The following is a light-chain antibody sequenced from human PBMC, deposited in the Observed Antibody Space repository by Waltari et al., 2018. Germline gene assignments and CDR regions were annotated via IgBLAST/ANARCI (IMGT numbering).Light chain of an antibody. Sequence: QTVVTQEPSVTVSPGGTVTLTCASSTGAVTSGDYANWFQQKPGQAPRSLIFGANNKYSCTPARFSGSLLGGKAALTLSGVQPEDEAEYYCLLYYGGLWVFGGGTKLTVL. V-gene: IGLV7-43*01. CDR2: GAN. CDR3: LLYYGGLWV. CDR1: TGAVTSGDY. J-gene: IGLJ3*02.